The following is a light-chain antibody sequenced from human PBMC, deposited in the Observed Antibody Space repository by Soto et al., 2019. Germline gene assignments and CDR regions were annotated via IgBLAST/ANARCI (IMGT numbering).Light chain of an antibody. CDR2: GAS. J-gene: IGKJ5*01. V-gene: IGKV3-15*01. CDR1: QSVSSN. Sequence: EIVMTQSPGTLSVSPGERATLSCRASQSVSSNLAWYQQKPGQAPRLLIYGASTRATGIPTRFSGSGSGTDFILTITSLQSEDFAVYHCQQYSDWPPITFGQGTRLEIK. CDR3: QQYSDWPPIT.